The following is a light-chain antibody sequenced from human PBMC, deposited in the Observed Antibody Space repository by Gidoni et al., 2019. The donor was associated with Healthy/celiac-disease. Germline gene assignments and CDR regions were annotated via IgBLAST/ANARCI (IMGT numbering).Light chain of an antibody. CDR2: KAS. Sequence: DIQMTQSPSTLSASVGDRVTITCRASQSISSWLAWYQQEPGKAPKLLIYKASSLESGVPSRFSGSGSGTEFTLTISSLQPDDFATYYCQQYNSYPLTFGGXTKVEIK. J-gene: IGKJ4*01. CDR1: QSISSW. V-gene: IGKV1-5*03. CDR3: QQYNSYPLT.